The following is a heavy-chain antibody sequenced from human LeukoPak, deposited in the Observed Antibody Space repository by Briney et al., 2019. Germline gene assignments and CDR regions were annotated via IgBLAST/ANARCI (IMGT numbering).Heavy chain of an antibody. Sequence: GGSLRLSCAVSGLPFGSYCMTWVRQAPGKGLEWVSGITGNGVYTYYADSVKGRFTSSRDNSKNTLSVQMNRLRAEDTAVYYCAKSYCGGDCGWGPGTLVTVSS. D-gene: IGHD2-21*02. CDR2: ITGNGVYT. CDR1: GLPFGSYC. J-gene: IGHJ4*02. CDR3: AKSYCGGDCG. V-gene: IGHV3-23*01.